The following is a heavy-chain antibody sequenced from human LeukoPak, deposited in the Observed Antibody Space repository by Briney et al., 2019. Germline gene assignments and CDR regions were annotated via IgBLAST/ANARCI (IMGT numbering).Heavy chain of an antibody. D-gene: IGHD1-1*01. CDR3: AREVSPLNYYFDY. CDR1: GFTFSTYW. V-gene: IGHV3-74*01. J-gene: IGHJ4*02. Sequence: PGGSLILSCAAAGFTFSTYWMHWVRQAPGKGLVWVSRINSDGSDTSYADSVKGRFTISRDNAKNTLYLQMNSLRAEDTAVYYCAREVSPLNYYFDYWGQGTLVTVSS. CDR2: INSDGSDT.